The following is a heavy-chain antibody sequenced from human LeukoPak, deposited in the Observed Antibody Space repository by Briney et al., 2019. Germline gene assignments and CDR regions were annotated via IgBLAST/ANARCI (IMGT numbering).Heavy chain of an antibody. J-gene: IGHJ4*02. D-gene: IGHD5-18*01. V-gene: IGHV3-30*04. CDR2: ISSNGGRK. CDR1: GFNFNMYA. CDR3: ARNKKGDRYTYGHDY. Sequence: SGGPLRLSCAASGFNFNMYAIHWVRQAPGKGLEWVALISSNGGRKDYADSVKGRFTISRDNAKNSLYLQMNSLRAEDTAVYYCARNKKGDRYTYGHDYWGQGTLVTVSS.